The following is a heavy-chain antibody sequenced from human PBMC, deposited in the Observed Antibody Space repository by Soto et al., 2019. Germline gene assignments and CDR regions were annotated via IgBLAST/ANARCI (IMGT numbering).Heavy chain of an antibody. CDR3: AARGDSGNYYHYYYGMDV. CDR2: IVVGSGNT. V-gene: IGHV1-58*02. Sequence: GASVKVSCKASGFNFSTSAMQWVRQPRGQGLEWIGWIVVGSGNTNYARKFQERVTITRDMSTSTAYMELRSLRSEDTAVYYCAARGDSGNYYHYYYGMDVWGQGTTVTVSS. D-gene: IGHD3-10*01. J-gene: IGHJ6*02. CDR1: GFNFSTSA.